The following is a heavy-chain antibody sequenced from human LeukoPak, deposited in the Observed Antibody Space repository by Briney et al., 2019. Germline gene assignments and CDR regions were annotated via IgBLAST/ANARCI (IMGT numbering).Heavy chain of an antibody. D-gene: IGHD2-21*02. CDR3: AKWGCSGSDCYPFDY. J-gene: IGHJ4*02. Sequence: GGSLRLSCAAPGFTFSNYGMHWVRQAPGKGLEWVTFIRYDGSDEYYADSVKGRFTISRDNSKKTLYLQMNSLRAEDTAVYYCAKWGCSGSDCYPFDYWGQGTLVTVSS. V-gene: IGHV3-30*02. CDR2: IRYDGSDE. CDR1: GFTFSNYG.